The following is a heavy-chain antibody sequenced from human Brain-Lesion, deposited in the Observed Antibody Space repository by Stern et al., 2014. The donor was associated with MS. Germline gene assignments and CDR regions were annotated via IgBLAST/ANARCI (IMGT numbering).Heavy chain of an antibody. J-gene: IGHJ6*02. V-gene: IGHV1-2*02. CDR1: GYIFTGYY. CDR3: ARDQRGITIFGVVTDYYYLGMDV. D-gene: IGHD3-3*01. CDR2: INPNTGGT. Sequence: VQLVQSGAEVKKPGASVKVSCKTSGYIFTGYYIHWVRPAPGQGLEWMAWINPNTGGTTYAQKFQGRVTMSRDTSISTAYVELSSLTSDDTAVYYCARDQRGITIFGVVTDYYYLGMDVWGQGTTVTVSS.